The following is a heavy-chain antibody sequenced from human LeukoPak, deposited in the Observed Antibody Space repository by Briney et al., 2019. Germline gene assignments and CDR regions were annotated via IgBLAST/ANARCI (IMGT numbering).Heavy chain of an antibody. CDR3: ARIRLGYCSSTTCLPLGFDP. CDR2: IIPIFGTA. J-gene: IGHJ5*02. Sequence: SVKVSCKASGGTFSSYAISWVRQAPGQGLEWMGGIIPIFGTANYAQKFQGRVTITADKSTSTAYMELSSLRSEDTAVYYCARIRLGYCSSTTCLPLGFDPWGQGTLVTVSS. CDR1: GGTFSSYA. D-gene: IGHD2-2*01. V-gene: IGHV1-69*06.